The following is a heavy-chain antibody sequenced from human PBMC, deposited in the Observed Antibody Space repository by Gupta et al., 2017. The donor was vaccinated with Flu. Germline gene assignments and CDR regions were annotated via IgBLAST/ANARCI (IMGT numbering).Heavy chain of an antibody. CDR1: GFTFSSYE. J-gene: IGHJ4*02. CDR3: TRDTEALGYLFAD. CDR2: ISSSGGTI. Sequence: EVQLVESGGGLVQPGGSLRLSCATSGFTFSSYEMIWVRQAPGKGLEWISYISSSGGTIYYTESVKGRFIISRDNAKNSLYLQMNSLTTDDTAVYYCTRDTEALGYLFADWGQGTLVTVSS. D-gene: IGHD1-1*01. V-gene: IGHV3-48*03.